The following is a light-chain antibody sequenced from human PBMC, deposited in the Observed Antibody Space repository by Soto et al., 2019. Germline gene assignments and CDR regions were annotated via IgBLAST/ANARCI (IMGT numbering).Light chain of an antibody. CDR3: QQANGFPVA. V-gene: IGKV1-12*01. J-gene: IGKJ4*02. Sequence: DIQMTQSPSSVSASVGISVTITCRASQGVNGWLDWYQQKPGKAPKLMIYSVSRLQSGVPASFSGRGSGTDFSLTISSLQPDDFATYYCQQANGFPVAFGGGTRVEIK. CDR1: QGVNGW. CDR2: SVS.